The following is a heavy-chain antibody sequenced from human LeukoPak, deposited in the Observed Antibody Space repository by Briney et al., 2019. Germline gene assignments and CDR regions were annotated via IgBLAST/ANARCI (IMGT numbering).Heavy chain of an antibody. V-gene: IGHV4-38-2*02. CDR1: GYSISSGYY. CDR2: IYHSGST. Sequence: SETLSLTCTVSGYSISSGYYWGWIRQPPGKGLEWIGSIYHSGSTYYNPSLKSRVTISVDTSKNQFSLKLSSVTAADTAVYYCARGYDSSGYLYYYYYMDVWGKGTTVTVSS. D-gene: IGHD3-22*01. J-gene: IGHJ6*03. CDR3: ARGYDSSGYLYYYYYMDV.